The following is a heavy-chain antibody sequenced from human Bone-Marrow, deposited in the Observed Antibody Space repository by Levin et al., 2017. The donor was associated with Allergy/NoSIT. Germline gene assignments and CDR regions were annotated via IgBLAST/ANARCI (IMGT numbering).Heavy chain of an antibody. D-gene: IGHD1-26*01. CDR2: IYINGRT. CDR1: GFSFSHSF. J-gene: IGHJ4*02. Sequence: GGSLRLSCLASGFSFSHSFMSWVRQAPGRGLEWVSVIYINGRTYYADSVNGRFTISRDNDKNTVYLQLNSLRAEDTALYYCARDGVVGSIPFDSWGQGTQVTVSS. CDR3: ARDGVVGSIPFDS. V-gene: IGHV3-53*01.